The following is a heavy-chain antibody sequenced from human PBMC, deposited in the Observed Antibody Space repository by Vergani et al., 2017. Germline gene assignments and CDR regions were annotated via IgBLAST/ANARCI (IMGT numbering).Heavy chain of an antibody. CDR1: GGSFSGYY. CDR2: INHSGST. Sequence: QVQLQESGPGLVKPSETLSLTCTVSGGSFSGYYWSWIRQPPGKGLEWIGEINHSGSTNYNPSLKSRVTISVDTSKNQFSLKLSSVTAADTAVYYCARVCRDGYNYFDYWGQGTLVTVSS. D-gene: IGHD5-24*01. CDR3: ARVCRDGYNYFDY. J-gene: IGHJ4*02. V-gene: IGHV4-34*01.